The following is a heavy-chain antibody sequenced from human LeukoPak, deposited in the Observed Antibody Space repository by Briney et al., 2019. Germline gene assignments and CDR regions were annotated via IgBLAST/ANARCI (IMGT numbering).Heavy chain of an antibody. Sequence: GGSLRLSCAASGFTFSSYAMSWVRQAPGKGLEWVSYISSSSSTIYYADSVKGRFTISRDNAKNSLYLQMNSLRAEDTAVYYCARDGTYYYDSSGPNAFDIWGQGTMVTVSS. CDR1: GFTFSSYA. V-gene: IGHV3-48*04. CDR2: ISSSSSTI. D-gene: IGHD3-22*01. J-gene: IGHJ3*02. CDR3: ARDGTYYYDSSGPNAFDI.